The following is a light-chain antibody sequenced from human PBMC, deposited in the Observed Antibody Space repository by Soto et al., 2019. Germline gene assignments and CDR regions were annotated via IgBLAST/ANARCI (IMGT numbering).Light chain of an antibody. CDR1: QGISDY. CDR3: QQTYDTLFS. Sequence: DIQLTQSPSSLSASVGDRVTITCRASQGISDYLAWYQRKPGRAPKLLIYAASTLQSGVPSRFSGSGSGTDFTLTISGLQPDDFATYYCQQTYDTLFSFGPGTTLDLK. J-gene: IGKJ3*01. CDR2: AAS. V-gene: IGKV1-9*01.